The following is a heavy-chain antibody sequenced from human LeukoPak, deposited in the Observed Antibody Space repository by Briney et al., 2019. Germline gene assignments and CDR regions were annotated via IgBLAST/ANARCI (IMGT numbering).Heavy chain of an antibody. CDR1: GYTFSIYN. D-gene: IGHD6-13*01. Sequence: ASVKVSCKASGYTFSIYNMHWVRQAPGQGLEWMGIINPSGGTSYAQKLQGRITMTRDTSTSTLYMELSSLRSEDTAVYYCAREGVAGTGLDFWGQGTLVTVSS. V-gene: IGHV1-46*01. J-gene: IGHJ4*02. CDR3: AREGVAGTGLDF. CDR2: INPSGGT.